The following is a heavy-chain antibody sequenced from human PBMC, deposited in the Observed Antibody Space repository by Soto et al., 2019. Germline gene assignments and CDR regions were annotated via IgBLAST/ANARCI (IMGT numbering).Heavy chain of an antibody. J-gene: IGHJ5*02. V-gene: IGHV4-34*01. D-gene: IGHD3-16*01. CDR1: GGSFSGYY. CDR3: ASTLEGSYGPNWFDP. CDR2: INHSGST. Sequence: TSETLSLTCAVYGGSFSGYYWSWIRQPPGKGLEWIGEINHSGSTNYNPSLKSRVTISVDTSKNQFSLKLSSVTAADTGVYYCASTLEGSYGPNWFDPWGQGTLVTVSS.